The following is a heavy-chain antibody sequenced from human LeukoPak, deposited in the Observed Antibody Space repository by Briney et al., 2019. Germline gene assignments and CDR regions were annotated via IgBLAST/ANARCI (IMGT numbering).Heavy chain of an antibody. D-gene: IGHD3-10*01. J-gene: IGHJ4*02. V-gene: IGHV1-2*02. CDR2: VNLDSGGK. CDR1: GYAFTVYY. Sequence: ASVTVSFKASGYAFTVYYVHWLRQAPGPGLEWMGWVNLDSGGKNYAQKFQGRVNMTRDTSISTAYMELSRLRSDDTAVYYCESYDGSSTAADWGQGTLVTVSS. CDR3: ESYDGSSTAAD.